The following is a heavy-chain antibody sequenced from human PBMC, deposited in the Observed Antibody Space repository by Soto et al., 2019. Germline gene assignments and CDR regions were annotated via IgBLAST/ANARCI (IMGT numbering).Heavy chain of an antibody. D-gene: IGHD4-17*01. CDR2: IIPFVGTT. J-gene: IGHJ4*02. CDR3: AREDYDDYYFDN. CDR1: GGTFSTYT. Sequence: QVQLVQSGAEVKKPGSSVKVSCKASGGTFSTYTFSWVRQAPGQGLEWMGRIIPFVGTTNYAQKFQGRVTITADKSTSTAYMELSSLRSADTAVYYCAREDYDDYYFDNWGQGTLVTVSS. V-gene: IGHV1-69*08.